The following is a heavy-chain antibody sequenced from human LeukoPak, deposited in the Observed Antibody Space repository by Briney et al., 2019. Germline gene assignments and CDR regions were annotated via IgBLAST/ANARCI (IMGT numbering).Heavy chain of an antibody. CDR2: ISGSGGST. CDR3: LNHYESSGFYPYFDY. V-gene: IGHV3-23*01. Sequence: PGGSLRLSCAASGFTFSSYAMSWVRQAPGKGLGWVSTISGSGGSTYYADSVKGRFTISRDNSKNTLYLQMNSLRAEDTAVYYCLNHYESSGFYPYFDYWGQGTLVTVSS. J-gene: IGHJ4*02. CDR1: GFTFSSYA. D-gene: IGHD3-22*01.